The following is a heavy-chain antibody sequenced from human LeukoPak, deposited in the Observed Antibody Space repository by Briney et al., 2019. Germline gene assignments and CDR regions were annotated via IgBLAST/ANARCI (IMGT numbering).Heavy chain of an antibody. CDR2: ISAQHGQT. CDR3: AGSLGYCTSNVCYLKY. V-gene: IGHV1-18*01. CDR1: GYSENYYG. J-gene: IGHJ4*02. Sequence: ASVKVSCKTSGYSENYYGITWVRQVAGQGLEWMGWISAQHGQTEYAPNSQDRVTMTTDTYTNTAYMELRSLRSDDTAVYYCAGSLGYCTSNVCYLKYWGQGTLVTVSS. D-gene: IGHD2-8*01.